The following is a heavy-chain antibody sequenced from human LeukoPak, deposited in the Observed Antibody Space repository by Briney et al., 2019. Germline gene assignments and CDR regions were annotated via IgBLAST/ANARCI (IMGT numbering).Heavy chain of an antibody. J-gene: IGHJ3*02. CDR3: ARGGRGSAAVVAPRSFDI. CDR2: TYTGGNS. Sequence: GGSLRLSCAASGFTFSSIHMVWVRQAPGKGLEWVSVTYTGGNSYYADSVKGRFIISRDISKNTLYLQMNSLRAEDSALYYCARGGRGSAAVVAPRSFDIWGQGTMVTVSS. CDR1: GFTFSSIH. V-gene: IGHV3-53*01. D-gene: IGHD3-22*01.